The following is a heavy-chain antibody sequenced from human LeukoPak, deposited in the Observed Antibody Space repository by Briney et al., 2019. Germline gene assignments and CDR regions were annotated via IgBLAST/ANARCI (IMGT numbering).Heavy chain of an antibody. J-gene: IGHJ5*02. D-gene: IGHD6-13*01. CDR3: ARVGSSSSYWFDP. Sequence: GGSLRLTCAASGFTVSSNYLSWVRQAPGKGLEWVSVIYSGGSTYYADSVKGRFTISRDNSKNTLSLQMNSLRAEDTAVYYCARVGSSSSYWFDPWGQGTLVTVSS. CDR2: IYSGGST. CDR1: GFTVSSNY. V-gene: IGHV3-66*01.